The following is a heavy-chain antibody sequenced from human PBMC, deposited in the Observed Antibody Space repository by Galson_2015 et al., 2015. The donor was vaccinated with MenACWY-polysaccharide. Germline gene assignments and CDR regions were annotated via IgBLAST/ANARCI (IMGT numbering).Heavy chain of an antibody. CDR1: GFSLSDYY. CDR2: ISSGAATI. D-gene: IGHD2-2*01. V-gene: IGHV3-11*01. Sequence: SLRLSCAASGFSLSDYYVSWFRQAPGRRLEWIAYISSGAATIYHADSVKGRFTISRDNAENTLYLQMDNLRAEDTALYYCARGALCRTSSCYDHYHEGMDVWGQGTLVTVSS. J-gene: IGHJ6*02. CDR3: ARGALCRTSSCYDHYHEGMDV.